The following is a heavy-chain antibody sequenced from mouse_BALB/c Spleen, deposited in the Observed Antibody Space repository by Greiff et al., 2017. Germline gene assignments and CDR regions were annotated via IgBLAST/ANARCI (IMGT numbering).Heavy chain of an antibody. V-gene: IGHV7-3*02. CDR2: IRNKANGYTT. D-gene: IGHD2-2*01. CDR3: ARVYGYDEVDY. CDR1: GFTFTDYY. Sequence: EVQLVESGGGLVQPGGSLRISCATSGFTFTDYYMSWVRQPPGKALEWLGFIRNKANGYTTEYSASVKGRFTISRDNSQSILYLQMNTLRAEDSATYYCARVYGYDEVDYWGQGTTLTVSS. J-gene: IGHJ2*01.